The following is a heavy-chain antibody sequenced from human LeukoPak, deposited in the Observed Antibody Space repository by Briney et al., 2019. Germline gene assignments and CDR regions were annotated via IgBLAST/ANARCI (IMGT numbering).Heavy chain of an antibody. CDR3: ARVAMVRGVIYYYYYYGMDV. J-gene: IGHJ6*02. D-gene: IGHD3-10*01. CDR1: GGSFSGYY. V-gene: IGHV4-34*01. CDR2: INHSGST. Sequence: PSETLSLTCAVYGGSFSGYYWSWIRQPPGKGLEWIGEINHSGSTNYNPSLKSRVTISVDTSKNQFSLKLSSVTAADTAVYYCARVAMVRGVIYYYYYYGMDVWGQGTTVTASS.